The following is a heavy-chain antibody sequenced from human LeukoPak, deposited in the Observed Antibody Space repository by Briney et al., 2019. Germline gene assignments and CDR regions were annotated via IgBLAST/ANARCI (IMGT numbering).Heavy chain of an antibody. Sequence: GRSLRLSCAASGFTFDDYAIHWVRQAPGKGLEWVSGINWNSGSKHYADSVKGRFTISRDNAKNSLYLQMNSLRAEDTALYYCAKDFSSGYYYFDSWGQGTLDTVSS. V-gene: IGHV3-9*01. D-gene: IGHD3-22*01. CDR3: AKDFSSGYYYFDS. CDR1: GFTFDDYA. J-gene: IGHJ4*02. CDR2: INWNSGSK.